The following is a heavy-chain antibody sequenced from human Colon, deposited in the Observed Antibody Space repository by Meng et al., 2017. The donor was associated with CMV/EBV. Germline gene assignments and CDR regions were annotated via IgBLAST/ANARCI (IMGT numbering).Heavy chain of an antibody. J-gene: IGHJ4*02. V-gene: IGHV4-39*01. CDR2: IYYTGST. CDR1: GGSISSSNSY. CDR3: ARRRIVGASFDY. Sequence: TVSGGSISSSNSYWGWIRQPPGKGLEWIGIIYYTGSTYYTPSLKSRVTMSVDKSKNQFSLKLSSMTAADTAVYYCARRRIVGASFDYWGQGTLVTVSS. D-gene: IGHD1-26*01.